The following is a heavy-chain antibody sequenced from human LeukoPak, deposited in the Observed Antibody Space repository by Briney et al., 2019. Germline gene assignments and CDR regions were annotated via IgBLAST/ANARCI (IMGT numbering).Heavy chain of an antibody. CDR1: GFTFSSYS. CDR2: ISSSSSYI. V-gene: IGHV3-21*01. Sequence: PGGSLRLSCAASGFTFSSYSMNWVRQAPGKGLEWVSSISSSSSYIYYADSVKGRFTISRDNSKNTLYLQMNSLRAEDAAVYYCAKQGAVAGSDYFDYWGQGTLVTVSS. J-gene: IGHJ4*02. CDR3: AKQGAVAGSDYFDY. D-gene: IGHD6-19*01.